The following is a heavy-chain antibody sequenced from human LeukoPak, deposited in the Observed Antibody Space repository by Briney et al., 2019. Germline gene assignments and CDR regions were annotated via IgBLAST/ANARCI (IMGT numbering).Heavy chain of an antibody. Sequence: GASVKVSCKASGYTFTSYYMHWVRQAPGQGLEWMGIINTSGGSTSYAQKFQGRVTMTRDTSTSTVYMELSSLRSEDTAVYYCARDIVVVPAAMLTYYYYYGMDVWGQGTTVTVSS. CDR2: INTSGGST. CDR3: ARDIVVVPAAMLTYYYYYGMDV. CDR1: GYTFTSYY. V-gene: IGHV1-46*01. J-gene: IGHJ6*02. D-gene: IGHD2-2*01.